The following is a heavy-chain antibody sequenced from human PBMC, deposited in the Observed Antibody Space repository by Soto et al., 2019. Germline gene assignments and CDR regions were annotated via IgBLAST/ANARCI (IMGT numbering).Heavy chain of an antibody. V-gene: IGHV4-4*07. CDR3: ARSLYSSSWYVWFDP. D-gene: IGHD6-13*01. CDR1: GGSISSYY. J-gene: IGHJ5*02. CDR2: IYTSGST. Sequence: QVQLQESGPGLVKPSETLSLTCTVSGGSISSYYWSWIRQPAGKGLEWIGRIYTSGSTNYNPSLKSRVTMSVDTSKNQVSLKLSSVTAADTAVYYCARSLYSSSWYVWFDPWGQGTLVTVSS.